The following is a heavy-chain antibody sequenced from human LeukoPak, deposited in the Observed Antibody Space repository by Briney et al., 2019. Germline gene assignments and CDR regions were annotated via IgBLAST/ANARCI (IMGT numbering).Heavy chain of an antibody. D-gene: IGHD6-13*01. CDR2: MNPNSGNT. CDR3: ARLAAAGNRRLNY. CDR1: GYTFTSYD. V-gene: IGHV1-8*01. J-gene: IGHJ4*02. Sequence: ASVKVSCKASGYTFTSYDINWVRQATGQGLEWMGWMNPNSGNTGYAQKFQGRITMTRNTSISTAYMELSSLTSEDTAVYYCARLAAAGNRRLNYWGQGTLVTVSS.